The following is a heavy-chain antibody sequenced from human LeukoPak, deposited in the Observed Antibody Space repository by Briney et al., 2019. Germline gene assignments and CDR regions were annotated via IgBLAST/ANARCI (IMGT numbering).Heavy chain of an antibody. J-gene: IGHJ4*02. CDR1: GFTFSSYA. CDR3: ARLSAAMVPYFDY. Sequence: PGGSLRLSCSASGFTFSSYAMHWVRQAPGKGLEYVSAISSNGGSTYYANSVKGRFTISRDNSKNTLYLQMGSLRVEDMAVYYCARLSAAMVPYFDYWGQGTLVTVSS. D-gene: IGHD5-18*01. V-gene: IGHV3-64*01. CDR2: ISSNGGST.